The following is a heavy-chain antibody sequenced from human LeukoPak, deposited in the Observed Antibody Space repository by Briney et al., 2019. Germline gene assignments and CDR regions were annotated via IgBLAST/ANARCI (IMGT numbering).Heavy chain of an antibody. CDR1: GDTFSSYS. Sequence: SVKVSCKASGDTFSSYSIIWVRQAPGQGLEWMGGIIPIFDTPNYAPKFQDRVTISAAESTSTAYMELSSLRSEDTALYYCAAMADIVPYPDYWGQGTLVTVSS. V-gene: IGHV1-69*13. D-gene: IGHD5-12*01. J-gene: IGHJ4*02. CDR3: AAMADIVPYPDY. CDR2: IIPIFDTP.